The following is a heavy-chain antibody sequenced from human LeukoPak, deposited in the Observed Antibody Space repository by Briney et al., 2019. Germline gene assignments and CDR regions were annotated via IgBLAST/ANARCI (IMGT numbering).Heavy chain of an antibody. CDR3: AKAGGPGNQPFDY. V-gene: IGHV3-23*01. CDR2: ISGGGGTT. CDR1: GFTFSSYA. J-gene: IGHJ4*02. Sequence: GGSLRLSCAASGFTFSSYAMSWVRQAPGKGLEWISHISGGGGTTYYADSVEGRFTISRDNSKNTLFLQMNSLRAGDTALYYCAKAGGPGNQPFDYWGQGTLVTVST. D-gene: IGHD3-10*01.